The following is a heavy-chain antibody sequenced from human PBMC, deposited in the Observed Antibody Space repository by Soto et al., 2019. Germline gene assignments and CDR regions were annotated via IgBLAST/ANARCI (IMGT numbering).Heavy chain of an antibody. CDR1: GFTFSSYS. CDR3: ARDVGGGWSLSAFDI. D-gene: IGHD6-19*01. V-gene: IGHV3-48*02. Sequence: EVQLVESGGGLVQPGGSLRLSCAASGFTFSSYSMNWVRQAPGKGLEWVSYISSSSSTIYYADSVKGRFTISRDNAKNSLYLQMNSLRDEDTAVYYCARDVGGGWSLSAFDIWGQGTMVTVSS. CDR2: ISSSSSTI. J-gene: IGHJ3*02.